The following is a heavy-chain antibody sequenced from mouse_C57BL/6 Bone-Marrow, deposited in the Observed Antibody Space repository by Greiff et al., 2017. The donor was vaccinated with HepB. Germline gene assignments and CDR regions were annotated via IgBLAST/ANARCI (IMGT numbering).Heavy chain of an antibody. Sequence: VQLKESGGDLVKPGGSLKLSCAASGFTFSSYGMSWVRQTPDKRLEWVATISSGGSYTYYPDSVKGRFTISRDNAKNTLYLQMSSLKSEDTAMYYCARRDGYDGDWYFDVWGTGTTVTVSS. CDR2: ISSGGSYT. CDR3: ARRDGYDGDWYFDV. CDR1: GFTFSSYG. V-gene: IGHV5-6*01. J-gene: IGHJ1*03. D-gene: IGHD2-2*01.